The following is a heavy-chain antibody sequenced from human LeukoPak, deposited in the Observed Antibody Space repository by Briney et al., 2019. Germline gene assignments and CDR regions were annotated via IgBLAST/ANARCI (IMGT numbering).Heavy chain of an antibody. V-gene: IGHV3-23*01. CDR1: GFTFSTYA. Sequence: HPWGSLRLSCAASGFTFSTYAMTWVRQAPGKGLEWVSGIGGSGGGTYHADSVKGRFTISRDNSNNTLYLQMNSLRADDTAVYYCAKGTAALRYYAMDVWGQGTTVTVSS. CDR3: AKGTAALRYYAMDV. J-gene: IGHJ6*02. CDR2: IGGSGGGT. D-gene: IGHD6-6*01.